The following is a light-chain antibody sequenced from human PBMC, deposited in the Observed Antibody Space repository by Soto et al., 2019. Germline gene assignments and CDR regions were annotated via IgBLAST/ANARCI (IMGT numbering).Light chain of an antibody. J-gene: IGLJ1*01. CDR1: SSNIGAGYD. V-gene: IGLV1-40*01. CDR3: SSYTDSSNYV. Sequence: QSVLTQPPSVSGAPGQRVTISCTGSSSNIGAGYDVHWYQQLPGTAPKLLIYGNSNRPSGVPDRFSGSKSGTSASLAITGLQAEDEADYYCSSYTDSSNYVFGTGTKVTVL. CDR2: GNS.